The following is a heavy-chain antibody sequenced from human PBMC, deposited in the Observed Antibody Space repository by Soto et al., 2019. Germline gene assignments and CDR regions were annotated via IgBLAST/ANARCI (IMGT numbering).Heavy chain of an antibody. CDR2: ITPDGNRA. V-gene: IGHV3-30-3*01. J-gene: IGHJ3*02. CDR3: VRGPSHGAFDI. CDR1: GSTFSSYD. Sequence: QVQLEESGGDVVQPGRSLRLSCAASGSTFSSYDIHWVRQAPGKGLEWVAHITPDGNRAYYADSVKGRFTVSRDNARNTVYLQVKSLRPEDTAVYHCVRGPSHGAFDIWGQGTLVTVSS.